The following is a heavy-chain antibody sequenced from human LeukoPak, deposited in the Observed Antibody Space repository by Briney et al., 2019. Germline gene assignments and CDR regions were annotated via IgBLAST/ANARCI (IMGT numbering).Heavy chain of an antibody. D-gene: IGHD2-15*01. CDR2: IYTSGST. CDR3: ARSGYVDVVVVPATTLGNWFDP. Sequence: SETLPLTCTVSGGSISSHYWSWIRQPAGKGLEWIGRIYTSGSTNYNPSLKSRVTISVDTSKNQFSLKMSSVTAADTAVYYCARSGYVDVVVVPATTLGNWFDPWGQGTLVTVSS. J-gene: IGHJ5*02. CDR1: GGSISSHY. V-gene: IGHV4-4*07.